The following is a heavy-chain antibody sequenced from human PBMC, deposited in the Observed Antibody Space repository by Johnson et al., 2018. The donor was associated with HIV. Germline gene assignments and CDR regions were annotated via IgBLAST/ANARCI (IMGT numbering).Heavy chain of an antibody. CDR2: ISYDGSNK. V-gene: IGHV3-30-3*01. D-gene: IGHD2-15*01. CDR3: ATPQGWSTLDAFDI. Sequence: QMLLVESGGGLVQPGRSLRLSCAASGFTFSSYAMHWVRQAPGKGLEWVAVISYDGSNKYYADSVKGRYTISRDNSNNTLYVQMNSLRAEDTAVYYCATPQGWSTLDAFDIWGQGTMVTVSS. CDR1: GFTFSSYA. J-gene: IGHJ3*02.